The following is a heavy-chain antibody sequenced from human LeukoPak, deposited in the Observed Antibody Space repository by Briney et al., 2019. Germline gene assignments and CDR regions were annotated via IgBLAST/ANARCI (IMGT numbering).Heavy chain of an antibody. V-gene: IGHV5-51*01. Sequence: GESLKISCQGSGYIFTTYWIAWVRQPPGKGLEWMGIIYPGDSDTRYSPSFQGQATISADKSMRVAYLQWTSLKASDTAMYYCAWSVSGATFDYWGQGTLVTVSS. J-gene: IGHJ4*02. CDR3: AWSVSGATFDY. CDR2: IYPGDSDT. CDR1: GYIFTTYW. D-gene: IGHD6-19*01.